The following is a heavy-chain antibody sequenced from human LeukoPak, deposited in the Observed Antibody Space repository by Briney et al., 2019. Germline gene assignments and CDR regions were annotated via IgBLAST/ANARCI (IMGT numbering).Heavy chain of an antibody. D-gene: IGHD3-22*01. Sequence: GGSLRLSCATSGFTFTNAWMNWVRQAPGKGLEWVGRIRSNSDGGTIDYAAPVKGRFTLSRDDSKNTLYLQMNSLQTEDTAVYYCATDFYDSTWGQGTLVTVSS. CDR3: ATDFYDST. CDR2: IRSNSDGGTI. CDR1: GFTFTNAW. J-gene: IGHJ5*02. V-gene: IGHV3-15*07.